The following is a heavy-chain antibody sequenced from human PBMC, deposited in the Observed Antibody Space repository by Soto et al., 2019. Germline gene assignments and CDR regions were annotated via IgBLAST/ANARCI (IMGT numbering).Heavy chain of an antibody. J-gene: IGHJ4*02. CDR1: GGSVSSGSYY. CDR3: ARGYYYDSSGGYYFDY. CDR2: IYHSGST. Sequence: QVQLQESGPGLVKPSETLSLTCTVSGGSVSSGSYYWSWIRQPPGKGLEWIGYIYHSGSTYYNPSLKSRVTISVDRSKNQFSLKLSSVTAADTAVYYCARGYYYDSSGGYYFDYWGQGTLVTVSS. V-gene: IGHV4-61*01. D-gene: IGHD3-22*01.